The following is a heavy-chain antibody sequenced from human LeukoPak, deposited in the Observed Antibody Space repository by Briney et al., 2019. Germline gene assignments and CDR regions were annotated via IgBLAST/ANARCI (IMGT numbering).Heavy chain of an antibody. V-gene: IGHV4-4*07. CDR1: GGSISSYF. J-gene: IGHJ5*01. D-gene: IGHD4-17*01. CDR2: IYTNGST. Sequence: PSETLSLTCTVSGGSISSYFWSWIRQPAGKGLEWIGRIYTNGSTNHNPSLKSRVTMSIDTSKNQFSLKLTSVTAADTAVYYCARDDYGDYGGKNWFDSWGQGTLVTVSS. CDR3: ARDDYGDYGGKNWFDS.